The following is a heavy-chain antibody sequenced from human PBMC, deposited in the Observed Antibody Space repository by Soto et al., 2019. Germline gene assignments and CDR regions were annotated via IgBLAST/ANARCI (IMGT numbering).Heavy chain of an antibody. CDR1: GFTFSSYS. D-gene: IGHD3-10*01. Sequence: EVQLVESGGGLVKPGGSLRLSCAASGFTFSSYSMNWVRQAPGKGLEWVSSISSSSSYIYYADSVKGRFTISRDNAKNSLYLQMNSLRAEDTAVYYCARYGSGRPETDYWGQGTLLTVSS. V-gene: IGHV3-21*01. CDR2: ISSSSSYI. CDR3: ARYGSGRPETDY. J-gene: IGHJ4*02.